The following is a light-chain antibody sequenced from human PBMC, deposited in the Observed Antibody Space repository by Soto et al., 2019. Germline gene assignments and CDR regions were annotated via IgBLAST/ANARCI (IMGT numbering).Light chain of an antibody. CDR3: QQYNNWPRT. V-gene: IGKV3-15*01. CDR2: SAS. CDR1: QSVSRD. J-gene: IGKJ1*01. Sequence: EMVMTQSPATLSVSPGERATLSCRASQSVSRDLAWYHQKPGQAPRLLIYSASTRATGIPARFSGSGSGTEFTLTINSLQSEDFAVYYCQQYNNWPRTFGQGTKVEIK.